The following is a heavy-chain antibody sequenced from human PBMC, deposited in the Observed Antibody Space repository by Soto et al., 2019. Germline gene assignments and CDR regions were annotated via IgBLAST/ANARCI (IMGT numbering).Heavy chain of an antibody. CDR2: SSSSGSTI. Sequence: RGSLRLACAASGFTFSSYEMNWVRQAPGKGLEWVSYSSSSGSTIYYADSVKGRFTISRDNAKNSLYLQMNSLRAEDTAVYYCARELSHTASYGMDVWGQGTTVTVSS. V-gene: IGHV3-48*03. CDR1: GFTFSSYE. CDR3: ARELSHTASYGMDV. J-gene: IGHJ6*02. D-gene: IGHD5-18*01.